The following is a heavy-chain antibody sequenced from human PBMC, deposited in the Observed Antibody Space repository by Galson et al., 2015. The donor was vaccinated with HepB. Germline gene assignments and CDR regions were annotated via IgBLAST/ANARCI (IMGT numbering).Heavy chain of an antibody. CDR1: GYTFTFYD. CDR3: ARGDYDLLTGQTYLDY. V-gene: IGHV1-18*04. D-gene: IGHD3-9*01. J-gene: IGHJ4*02. CDR2: ISPHRGAT. Sequence: SCKASGYTFTFYDIMWVRQAPGQGLEWMGWISPHRGATDYAPETQGRVTMTADASRNTAYMELRGLRYDDTAVYYCARGDYDLLTGQTYLDYWGQGTLVTVSS.